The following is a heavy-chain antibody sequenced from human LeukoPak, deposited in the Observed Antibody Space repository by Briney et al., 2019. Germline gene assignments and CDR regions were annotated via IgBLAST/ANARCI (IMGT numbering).Heavy chain of an antibody. CDR3: APGGYCSGGSCYKEYFQH. V-gene: IGHV3-74*01. J-gene: IGHJ1*01. D-gene: IGHD2-15*01. CDR2: ISSDGSST. CDR1: GFTFSSYW. Sequence: GGSLRLSCAASGFTFSSYWMHWVRQAPGKGLVWVSRISSDGSSTSYADSVKGRFTISRDNAKNTLYLQMNSLRAEDTAVYYCAPGGYCSGGSCYKEYFQHWGQGTLVTVSS.